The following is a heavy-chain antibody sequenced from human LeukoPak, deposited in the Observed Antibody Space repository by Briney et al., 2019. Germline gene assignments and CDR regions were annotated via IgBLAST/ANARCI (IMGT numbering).Heavy chain of an antibody. CDR1: GFTFSSYA. Sequence: GGSLRLSCAASGFTFSSYAMSWVRQAPGKGLEWVSAISGSGGSTHYADSVKGRFTISRDNAKNSLYLQMNSLRAEDTALYYCAKARGIAAAGTDFDYWGQGTLVTVSS. CDR3: AKARGIAAAGTDFDY. V-gene: IGHV3-23*01. J-gene: IGHJ4*02. CDR2: ISGSGGST. D-gene: IGHD6-13*01.